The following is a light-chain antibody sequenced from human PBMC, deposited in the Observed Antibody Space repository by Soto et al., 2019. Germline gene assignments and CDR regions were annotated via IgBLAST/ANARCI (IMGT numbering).Light chain of an antibody. V-gene: IGLV1-44*01. CDR2: SNH. CDR3: AAWDDSLKAVV. J-gene: IGLJ2*01. CDR1: TSNIGSHT. Sequence: QSGLTQPPSASGTPGQRVTISCSGSTSNIGSHTVTWYQQLPGTAPKLLIYSNHQRPSGVPDRFSGSKSGTSASLAISGLQSEDEADYFCAAWDDSLKAVVFGGGTKLTVL.